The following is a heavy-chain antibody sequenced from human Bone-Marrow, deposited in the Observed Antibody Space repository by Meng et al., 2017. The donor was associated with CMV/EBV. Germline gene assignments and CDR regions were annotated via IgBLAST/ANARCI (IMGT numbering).Heavy chain of an antibody. CDR1: GGTFSSYA. CDR3: ARGHDFEQSWEQGSDI. V-gene: IGHV1-69*05. D-gene: IGHD3/OR15-3a*01. Sequence: SVKVSCKASGGTFSSYAISWVRQAPGQGLEWMGGISPIFGTANYAQKFQGRVTITTDESTSTAYMELSSLRSEDTAVYYCARGHDFEQSWEQGSDIWGQGTTVTVSS. CDR2: ISPIFGTA. J-gene: IGHJ6*02.